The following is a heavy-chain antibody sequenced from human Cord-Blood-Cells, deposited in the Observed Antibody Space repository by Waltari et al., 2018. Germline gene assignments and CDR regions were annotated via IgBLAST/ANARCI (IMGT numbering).Heavy chain of an antibody. CDR2: IYYSRST. D-gene: IGHD5-18*01. Sequence: HLQLKESGSGLVEPSETLSLTCTVSGGPISSSSCYWGWIRQPPGEGLELIGSIYYSRSTYYNPSLKSRFTISVDTSKNQFSLKLSSVTAADTAVYYCARRGYSYGYFDYWGQGTLVTVSS. CDR3: ARRGYSYGYFDY. J-gene: IGHJ4*02. CDR1: GGPISSSSCY. V-gene: IGHV4-39*01.